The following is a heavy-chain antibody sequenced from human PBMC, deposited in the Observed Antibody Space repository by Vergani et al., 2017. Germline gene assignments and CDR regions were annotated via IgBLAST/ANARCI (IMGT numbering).Heavy chain of an antibody. CDR3: ARXGIDCSSTSCYTRWLRQDWYFDL. CDR2: ISSSSSYI. CDR1: GFTFSSYS. V-gene: IGHV3-21*01. J-gene: IGHJ2*01. D-gene: IGHD2-2*02. Sequence: EVQLVESGGGLVKPGGSLRLSCAASGFTFSSYSMNWVRQAPGKGLEWVSSISSSSSYIYYADSVKGRFTISRDNAKNSLYLQMNSLRAEDTAVYYCARXGIDCSSTSCYTRWLRQDWYFDLWGRGTLVTVSS.